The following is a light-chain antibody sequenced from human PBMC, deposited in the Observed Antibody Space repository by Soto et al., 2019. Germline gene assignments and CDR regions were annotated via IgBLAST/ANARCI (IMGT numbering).Light chain of an antibody. Sequence: QSALTQPPCASGSPGQSVTISCTGTSSDVGGYNYVSWYQQHPGKAPKLMIYEVSKRTSGVPDRFSGSKSGNTASLTVSGLQAEDEADYYCSSYGGSNNLVVFGGGTKLTVL. CDR1: SSDVGGYNY. V-gene: IGLV2-8*01. J-gene: IGLJ3*02. CDR2: EVS. CDR3: SSYGGSNNLVV.